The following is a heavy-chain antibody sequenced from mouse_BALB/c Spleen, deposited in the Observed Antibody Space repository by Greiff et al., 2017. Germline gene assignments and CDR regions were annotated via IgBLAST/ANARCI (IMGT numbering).Heavy chain of an antibody. CDR2: IRNKANGYTT. V-gene: IGHV7-3*02. Sequence: EVQRVESGGGLVQPGGSLRLSCATSGFTFTDYYMSWVRQPPGKALEWLGFIRNKANGYTTEYSASVKGRFTISRDNSQSILYLQMNTLRAEDSATYYCARGDYFDYWGQGTTLTVSS. J-gene: IGHJ2*01. CDR1: GFTFTDYY. CDR3: ARGDYFDY.